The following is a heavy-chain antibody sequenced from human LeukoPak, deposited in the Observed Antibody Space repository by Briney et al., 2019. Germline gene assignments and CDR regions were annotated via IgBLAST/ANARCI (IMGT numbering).Heavy chain of an antibody. D-gene: IGHD3-3*01. Sequence: PSETLSLTCAVYGGSFSGYYWSWIRQPPGKGLEWIGEINHSGSTNYNPSLKSRVTISVDTSKNQFSLKPSSVTAADTAVYYCARGYYDFWSGYYYYYYMDVWGKGTTVTVSS. CDR1: GGSFSGYY. CDR3: ARGYYDFWSGYYYYYYMDV. J-gene: IGHJ6*03. V-gene: IGHV4-34*01. CDR2: INHSGST.